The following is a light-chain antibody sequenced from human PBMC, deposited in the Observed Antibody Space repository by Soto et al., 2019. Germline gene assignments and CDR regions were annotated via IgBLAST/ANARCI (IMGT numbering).Light chain of an antibody. CDR1: SSDVGGYNF. V-gene: IGLV2-14*01. J-gene: IGLJ1*01. CDR3: SSNTRSRTYV. Sequence: QSALTQPASVSGSPGQSITISCTGTSSDVGGYNFVSWYQQHPGKAPKLMIYEVSNRPSGVSNRFSGSKSSNTASLTISGLQAEDEADYYCSSNTRSRTYVFGSGTKLTVL. CDR2: EVS.